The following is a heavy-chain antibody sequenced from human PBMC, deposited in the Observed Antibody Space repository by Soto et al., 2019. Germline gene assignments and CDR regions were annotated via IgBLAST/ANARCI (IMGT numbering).Heavy chain of an antibody. J-gene: IGHJ6*02. CDR3: ARQYSGYDYYYYGMDV. CDR1: GFTFSSYS. D-gene: IGHD5-12*01. CDR2: FSSSSSYI. V-gene: IGHV3-21*01. Sequence: GGSLRLSCAASGFTFSSYSMNWVRQAPGKGLEWVSSFSSSSSYIYYADSVKGRFTISRDNAKNSLYLQMNSLRAEDTAVYYCARQYSGYDYYYYGMDVWGQGTTVTVSS.